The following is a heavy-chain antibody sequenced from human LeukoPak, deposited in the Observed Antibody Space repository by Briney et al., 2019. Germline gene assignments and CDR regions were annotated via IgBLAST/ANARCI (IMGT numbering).Heavy chain of an antibody. V-gene: IGHV3-43*02. J-gene: IGHJ4*02. CDR3: AKDISNWNSRHFDY. D-gene: IGHD1-7*01. Sequence: TGGSLTLSCAASGFTFDDYAMHWVRQVPGKGLEWVSLISGNGGNTYYADSVKGRFTISRDNSKNSLYLQMNSLRTEDTALYYCAKDISNWNSRHFDYWGQGTLVTV. CDR1: GFTFDDYA. CDR2: ISGNGGNT.